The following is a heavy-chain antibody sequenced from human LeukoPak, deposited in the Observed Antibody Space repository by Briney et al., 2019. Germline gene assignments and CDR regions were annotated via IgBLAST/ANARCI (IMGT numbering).Heavy chain of an antibody. CDR2: IKYDGSEK. Sequence: GGSLRLSCAASGFSFSTTWMTWVRQAPGKGLEWVANIKYDGSEKYYADSLKGRFTISRDNAKNTLYLQMNSLRAEDTAVYYCARVRVGAYDFEYWGQGTLVTVSS. V-gene: IGHV3-7*01. CDR1: GFSFSTTW. CDR3: ARVRVGAYDFEY. J-gene: IGHJ4*02. D-gene: IGHD3-10*01.